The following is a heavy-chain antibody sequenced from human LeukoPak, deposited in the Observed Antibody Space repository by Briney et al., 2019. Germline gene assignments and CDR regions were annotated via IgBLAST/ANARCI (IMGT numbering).Heavy chain of an antibody. CDR3: AREKAYYYDSSGYYHP. CDR1: GGTFISYA. D-gene: IGHD3-22*01. CDR2: IIPIFGTA. Sequence: SXKVSCKASGGTFISYAISWVRQAPGQGLEWMGRIIPIFGTANYAQKFQGRVTITTDESTSTAYMELSSLRSEDTAVYYCAREKAYYYDSSGYYHPWGQGTLVTVSS. J-gene: IGHJ4*02. V-gene: IGHV1-69*05.